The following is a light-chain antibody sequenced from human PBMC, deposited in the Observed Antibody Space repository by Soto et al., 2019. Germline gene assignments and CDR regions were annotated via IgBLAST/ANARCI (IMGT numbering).Light chain of an antibody. Sequence: QSVLTQPASVSGSPGQSITISCTGTSSDIGHYDYVSWYQQHPGKAPKLMIYEVSNRPSGVPSRFSGSKSGNTASLTISGLQAEDEADYYCSSYTSSSTLFGTGTKVTVL. CDR3: SSYTSSSTL. V-gene: IGLV2-14*01. J-gene: IGLJ1*01. CDR2: EVS. CDR1: SSDIGHYDY.